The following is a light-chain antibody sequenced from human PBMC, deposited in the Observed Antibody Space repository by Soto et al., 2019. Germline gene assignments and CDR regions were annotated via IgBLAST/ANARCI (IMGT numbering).Light chain of an antibody. CDR2: WAS. J-gene: IGKJ1*01. CDR1: QSILYSSSNKIY. V-gene: IGKV4-1*01. Sequence: DIVMIQSPDSLAVSLGERVTIDCKSSQSILYSSSNKIYLAWYQQKPGQPPKLLIYWASTRESRVPDRFSGSGSGTDFTLTISSLQAEDVAVYYCQQYYRSPPTFGQGTKVEI. CDR3: QQYYRSPPT.